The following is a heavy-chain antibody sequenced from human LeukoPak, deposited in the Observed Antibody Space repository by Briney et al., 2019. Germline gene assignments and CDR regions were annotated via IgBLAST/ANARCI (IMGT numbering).Heavy chain of an antibody. Sequence: ASVKVSCKTSGYTFTSYYMHWVRQAPGQGLEWMGIINPSGGRTSYAQKFQGRVTMTRDMSTSTVYMELSSLRSEDTAVYYCARGPPNNWNDVPPFDYWGQGTLVTVSS. CDR1: GYTFTSYY. D-gene: IGHD1-1*01. CDR3: ARGPPNNWNDVPPFDY. V-gene: IGHV1-46*01. J-gene: IGHJ4*02. CDR2: INPSGGRT.